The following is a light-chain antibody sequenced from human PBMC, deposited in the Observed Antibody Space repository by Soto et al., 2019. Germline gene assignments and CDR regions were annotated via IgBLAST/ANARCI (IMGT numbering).Light chain of an antibody. J-gene: IGLJ3*02. CDR3: QSYDNSLSGSWL. Sequence: QSVLTQPPSVSGAPGQRVTISCTGTSSNIGANYDVHWYQHLPGTAPKLLIYGNDNRPSGVPDRFSGSKSGTSASLAITGLQAEDEADYYCQSYDNSLSGSWLFGGGTQLTVL. CDR1: SSNIGANYD. V-gene: IGLV1-40*01. CDR2: GND.